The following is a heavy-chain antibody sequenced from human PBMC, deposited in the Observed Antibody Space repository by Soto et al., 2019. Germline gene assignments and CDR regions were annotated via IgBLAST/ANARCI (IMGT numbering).Heavy chain of an antibody. J-gene: IGHJ6*01. CDR2: IDHSGSS. Sequence: SETLTLACAVPRGSFNGYSWTWIRQPPGKGLEWIGEIDHSGSSTYNPSLKSRIIMSVDTSKNQFSLNVSSMTAADTAVYYCARGLRYSGMDVWGQGTTVTVSS. CDR1: RGSFNGYS. CDR3: ARGLRYSGMDV. V-gene: IGHV4-34*01.